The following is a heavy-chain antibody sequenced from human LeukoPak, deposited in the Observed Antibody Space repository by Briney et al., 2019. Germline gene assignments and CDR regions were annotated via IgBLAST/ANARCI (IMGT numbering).Heavy chain of an antibody. J-gene: IGHJ3*02. Sequence: SETLPLTCTVSGGSISTYYWSRIRQPPGKGLEWIANINHKGSTTSNPSLRSRVTISVDTSRNQFSLKLSSVTAADTAVYYCARSRSGYSYDHAAFEIWGQGTMVTVSS. CDR1: GGSISTYY. V-gene: IGHV4-59*01. D-gene: IGHD5-18*01. CDR2: INHKGST. CDR3: ARSRSGYSYDHAAFEI.